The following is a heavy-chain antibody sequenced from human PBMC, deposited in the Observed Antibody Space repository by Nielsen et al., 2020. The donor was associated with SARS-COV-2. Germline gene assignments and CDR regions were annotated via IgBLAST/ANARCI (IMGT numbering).Heavy chain of an antibody. CDR3: AREIVGATKDY. CDR2: IWYDGSNK. CDR1: GFTFSSYG. J-gene: IGHJ4*02. V-gene: IGHV3-33*01. D-gene: IGHD1-26*01. Sequence: GGSLKISCAASGFTFSSYGMHWVRQAPGKGLEWVAVIWYDGSNKYYADSVKGRFTISRDNSKNTLYLQMNSLRAEDTAVYYCAREIVGATKDYWGQGTLVTVSS.